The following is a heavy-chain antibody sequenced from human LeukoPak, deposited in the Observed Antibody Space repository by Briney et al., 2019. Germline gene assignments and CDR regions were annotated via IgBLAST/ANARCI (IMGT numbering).Heavy chain of an antibody. CDR2: IWYDGSNK. Sequence: GGSLRLSCAASGFTFSSYGMHWVRQAPGKGLEWVAVIWYDGSNKYYADSVKGRFTISRDNSKNTLYLQMNSLRAEDTAVYYCAKDLGAANYYFDYWGQGTLVTVSP. CDR1: GFTFSSYG. J-gene: IGHJ4*02. V-gene: IGHV3-33*06. D-gene: IGHD2-15*01. CDR3: AKDLGAANYYFDY.